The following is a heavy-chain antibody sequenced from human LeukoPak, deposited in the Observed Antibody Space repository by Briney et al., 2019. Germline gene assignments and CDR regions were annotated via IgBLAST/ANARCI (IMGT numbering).Heavy chain of an antibody. CDR2: ISNNGGYT. Sequence: GGSLRLSCAASGFTFSSSAMSWVRQAPGKGLGWVSAISNNGGYTYYADSVQGRFTISGDNSKSTLCLQMNSLRAEDTAVYYCAKQLGYCSDGSCYSPYWGQGTLVTVSS. V-gene: IGHV3-23*01. J-gene: IGHJ4*02. D-gene: IGHD2-15*01. CDR3: AKQLGYCSDGSCYSPY. CDR1: GFTFSSSA.